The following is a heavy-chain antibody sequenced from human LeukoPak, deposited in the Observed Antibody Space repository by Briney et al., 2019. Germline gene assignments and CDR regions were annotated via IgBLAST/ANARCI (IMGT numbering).Heavy chain of an antibody. J-gene: IGHJ4*02. CDR3: ARLGSRDGYNDRFDY. D-gene: IGHD5-24*01. Sequence: ASVKVSCKVSGYTLTELSMHWVRQAPGKGLEWMGIINPSGGSTSYAQKFQGRVTMTRDMSTSTVYMELSSLRSEDTAVYYCARLGSRDGYNDRFDYWGQGTLVTVSS. V-gene: IGHV1-46*01. CDR2: INPSGGST. CDR1: GYTLTELS.